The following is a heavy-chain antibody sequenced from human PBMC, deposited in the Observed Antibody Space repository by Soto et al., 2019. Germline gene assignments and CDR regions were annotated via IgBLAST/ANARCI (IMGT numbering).Heavy chain of an antibody. V-gene: IGHV4-30-2*01. J-gene: IGHJ6*02. D-gene: IGHD4-17*01. Sequence: TSETLSLTCAVSGGSISSGGYSWSWIRQPPGKGLEWIGYIYHSGSTYYNPSLKSRVTISVDRSKNQFSLKLSSVTAADTAVYYCARGTDGMDVWGQGTTVTVS. CDR3: ARGTDGMDV. CDR1: GGSISSGGYS. CDR2: IYHSGST.